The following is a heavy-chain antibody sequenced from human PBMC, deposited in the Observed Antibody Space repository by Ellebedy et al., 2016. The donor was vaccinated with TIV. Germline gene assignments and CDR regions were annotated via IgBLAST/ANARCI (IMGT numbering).Heavy chain of an antibody. CDR3: AKFPSVTTPGVDF. D-gene: IGHD4-17*01. V-gene: IGHV3-23*01. CDR1: GFTFNYPC. Sequence: GESLKISCAACGFTFNYPCMNGVRQAPGRGLEWVSAIGGSGGRANYADSVRGRFTISRDNSKSTLFLYMNNLRAEDTAVYYCAKFPSVTTPGVDFWGQGTLVTVSS. CDR2: IGGSGGRA. J-gene: IGHJ4*02.